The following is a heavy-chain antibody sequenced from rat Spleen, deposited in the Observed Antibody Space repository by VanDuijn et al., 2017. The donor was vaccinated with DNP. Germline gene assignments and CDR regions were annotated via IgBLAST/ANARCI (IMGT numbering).Heavy chain of an antibody. CDR3: ARHVLPLRIWDY. CDR1: GFTFSDYY. Sequence: EVQLVESGGGLVQPGRSLKLSCAASGFTFSDYYMAWVRQAPTKGLDWVAYTNYDGGSTYNGDSVKGRFTISRDNAKSTLYLQINRLRSEDMATYYCARHVLPLRIWDYWGQGVMVTVSS. J-gene: IGHJ2*01. D-gene: IGHD1-6*01. V-gene: IGHV5-22*01. CDR2: TNYDGGST.